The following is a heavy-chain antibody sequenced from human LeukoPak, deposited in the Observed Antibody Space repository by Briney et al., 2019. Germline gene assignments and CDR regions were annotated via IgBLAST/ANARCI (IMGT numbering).Heavy chain of an antibody. CDR2: ISYIGST. CDR3: ASDSISMNAFDA. V-gene: IGHV4-59*01. D-gene: IGHD3-22*01. J-gene: IGHJ3*01. Sequence: SETLSLTCAVYGGSFSGYYWSWIRQPPGKGLEWIGYISYIGSTNYNPSLKSRVTISIDTSKNEVSLMLTSVTAADTAVYYCASDSISMNAFDAWGQGTMVTVSS. CDR1: GGSFSGYY.